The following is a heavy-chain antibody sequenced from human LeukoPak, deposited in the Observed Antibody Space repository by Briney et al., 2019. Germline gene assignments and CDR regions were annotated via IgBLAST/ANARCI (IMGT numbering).Heavy chain of an antibody. D-gene: IGHD5-18*01. J-gene: IGHJ4*02. CDR2: IYYSGST. CDR3: ASLRSRGYSYGSDY. Sequence: SETLSLTCTVSGGSISSYYWSWIRQPPGKGLEWIGYIYYSGSTNYNASLTNRVTISVDTSKNQFSLKLSSVTAADTAVYYCASLRSRGYSYGSDYWGQGTLVTVSS. V-gene: IGHV4-59*12. CDR1: GGSISSYY.